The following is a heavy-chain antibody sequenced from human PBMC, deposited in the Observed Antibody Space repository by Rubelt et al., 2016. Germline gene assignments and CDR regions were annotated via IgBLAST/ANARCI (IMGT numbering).Heavy chain of an antibody. Sequence: GGSLRLSCAASGLTFSIYAMNWVRQAPGKGLEWVSVVSGSGGITYYADSVKGRCTISRDNSKNTLYLQMNSLRTENTAVYFCARDGGTYGVDVWGSGTTVTVSS. CDR3: ARDGGTYGVDV. CDR1: GLTFSIYA. J-gene: IGHJ6*04. V-gene: IGHV3-23*01. D-gene: IGHD1-1*01. CDR2: VSGSGGIT.